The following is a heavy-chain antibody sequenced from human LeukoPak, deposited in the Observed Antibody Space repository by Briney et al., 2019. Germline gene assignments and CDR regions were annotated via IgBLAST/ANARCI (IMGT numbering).Heavy chain of an antibody. CDR1: GDSISYFY. V-gene: IGHV4-4*07. D-gene: IGHD4-17*01. Sequence: SETLSLTCSVSGDSISYFYWSWIRQAAGKGLEWIGRIYSRGSADYNASLKSRVTTSVDTSKNEFSLNLSSVTAADTAVYYCARAGTNLGDYDYWGQGTLVTVSS. J-gene: IGHJ4*02. CDR3: ARAGTNLGDYDY. CDR2: IYSRGSA.